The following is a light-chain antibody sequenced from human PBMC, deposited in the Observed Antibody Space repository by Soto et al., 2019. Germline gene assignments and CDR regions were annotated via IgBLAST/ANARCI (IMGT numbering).Light chain of an antibody. CDR2: GAS. CDR3: QQHSHWPPWT. V-gene: IGKV3-11*01. CDR1: ENVRTF. J-gene: IGKJ1*01. Sequence: EVVLTQSPATLSLSPGERATLSCRASENVRTFVDWYQQKPGQAPRLLLYGASNRATGIPARFSGSGSGTDFTLNISNLDPEDFAVYYCQQHSHWPPWTFGQGTRVE.